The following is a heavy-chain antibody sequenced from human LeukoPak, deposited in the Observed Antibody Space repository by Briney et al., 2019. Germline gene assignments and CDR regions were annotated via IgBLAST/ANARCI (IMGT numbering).Heavy chain of an antibody. Sequence: ASVKVPCKASGGTFSSYAISWVRQAPGQGLEWMGRIIPILGIANYAQKFQGRVTITADKSTSTAYMELSSLRSEDTAVYYCARGRGSYRGYYFDYWGQGTLVTVSS. D-gene: IGHD1-26*01. CDR2: IIPILGIA. J-gene: IGHJ4*02. V-gene: IGHV1-69*04. CDR3: ARGRGSYRGYYFDY. CDR1: GGTFSSYA.